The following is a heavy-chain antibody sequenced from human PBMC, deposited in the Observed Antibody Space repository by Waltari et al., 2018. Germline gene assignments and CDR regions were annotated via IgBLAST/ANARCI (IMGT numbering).Heavy chain of an antibody. J-gene: IGHJ4*02. CDR3: XRGGGXGXXRGIVDX. CDR2: IHHSGST. D-gene: IGHD7-27*01. CDR1: GGSFSGYY. Sequence: QXXIXQXGAXXLKPSXXXSLTCAVXGGSFSGYYWSWIRQPPGKGLEWIGEIHHSGSTXYXXXLXXRVTXSVDTSKSQFSLKLTSVTAADTAVYXXXRGGGXGXXRGIVDXXXXXXLVTVSS. V-gene: IGHV4-34*01.